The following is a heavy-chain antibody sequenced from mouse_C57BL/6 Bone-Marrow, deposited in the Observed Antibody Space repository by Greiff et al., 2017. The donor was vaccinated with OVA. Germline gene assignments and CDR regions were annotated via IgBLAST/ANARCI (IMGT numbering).Heavy chain of an antibody. CDR2: IYPGSGNT. Sequence: VQLQQSGAELVRPGASVKLSCKASGYTFTDYYINWVSQRPGQGLEWIARIYPGSGNTYYNETFKGKATLTAAKSSSTAYMQLSSLTSEDSAVYFCARRILWPATYWYVDVWGTGTTVTVSS. CDR1: GYTFTDYY. CDR3: ARRILWPATYWYVDV. D-gene: IGHD1-1*02. J-gene: IGHJ1*03. V-gene: IGHV1-76*01.